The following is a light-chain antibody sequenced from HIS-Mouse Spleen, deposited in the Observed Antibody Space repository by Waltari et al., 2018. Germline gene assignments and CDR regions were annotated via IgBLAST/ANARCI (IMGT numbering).Light chain of an antibody. V-gene: IGKV1-8*01. CDR1: QGISSY. CDR3: QQYYSYPPFT. CDR2: AAS. Sequence: AIRMTQPPSSFSASTGDRVTITCRASQGISSYLAWCQPKPGKAPKLLIYAASTLQSGVPSRFSGSGSGTDFTLTISCLQSEDFATYYCQQYYSYPPFTFGPGTKVDIK. J-gene: IGKJ3*01.